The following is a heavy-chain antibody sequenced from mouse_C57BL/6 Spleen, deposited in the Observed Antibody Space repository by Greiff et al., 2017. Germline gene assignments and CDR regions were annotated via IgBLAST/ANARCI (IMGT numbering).Heavy chain of an antibody. Sequence: EVKLVESGGGLVKPGGSLKLSCAASGFTFSSYAMSWVRQTPEKRLEWVATISDGGSYTYYPDNVKGRFTISRDNAKNNLYLQMSHLKSEDTAMYYCARDGAYYSKSYYAMDYWGQGTSVTVSS. J-gene: IGHJ4*01. CDR2: ISDGGSYT. CDR1: GFTFSSYA. V-gene: IGHV5-4*01. D-gene: IGHD2-5*01. CDR3: ARDGAYYSKSYYAMDY.